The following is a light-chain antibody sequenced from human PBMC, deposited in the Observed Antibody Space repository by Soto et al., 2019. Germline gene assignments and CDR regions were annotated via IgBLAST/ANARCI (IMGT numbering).Light chain of an antibody. CDR2: HAS. CDR3: QQGKTFPYT. CDR1: QTFSDW. J-gene: IGKJ2*01. V-gene: IGKV1-12*01. Sequence: DIQMTQYQSTLSASVGDRVTITCRASQTFSDWLAWYQQRPGEAPKLLIYHASTLHSGVPPRFSGTRSGTIFTLTVSALQPEDFAAYYCQQGKTFPYTFGQGTKVDIK.